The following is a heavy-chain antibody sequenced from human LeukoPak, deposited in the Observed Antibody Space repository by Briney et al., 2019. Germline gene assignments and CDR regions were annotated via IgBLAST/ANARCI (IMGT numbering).Heavy chain of an antibody. CDR1: GFTFSSYS. J-gene: IGHJ6*04. CDR2: ISSSSSTI. D-gene: IGHD3-10*01. V-gene: IGHV3-48*01. CDR3: ARDRSTMVRGVWDV. Sequence: GGSLRLSCAASGFTFSSYSMNWVRQAPGKGLEWISHISSSSSTIYYADSVKGRFTISRDNAKNSLYLQMNSLRAEDTAVYYCARDRSTMVRGVWDVWGKGTTVTISS.